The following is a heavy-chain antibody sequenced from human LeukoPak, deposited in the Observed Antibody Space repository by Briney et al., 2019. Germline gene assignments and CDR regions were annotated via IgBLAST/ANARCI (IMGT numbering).Heavy chain of an antibody. J-gene: IGHJ3*02. V-gene: IGHV3-43*01. CDR3: ASSYYDSSGYYHAFDI. CDR2: ISWDGGST. D-gene: IGHD3-22*01. CDR1: GFTFDDYT. Sequence: GGSLRLSCAASGFTFDDYTMHWVRQAPGKGLEWVSLISWDGGSTYYADSVKGRFTISRDNAKNSLYLQMNSLRAGGTAVYYCASSYYDSSGYYHAFDIWGQGTMVTVSS.